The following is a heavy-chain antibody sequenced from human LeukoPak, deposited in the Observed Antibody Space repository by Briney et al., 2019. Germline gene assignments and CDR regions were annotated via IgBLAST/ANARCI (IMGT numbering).Heavy chain of an antibody. J-gene: IGHJ3*02. CDR3: ARSGYYDAFDI. D-gene: IGHD3-3*01. Sequence: SETLSLTCTVSGGSISNYYWSWVRQPPGKGLEWIGHIYYSGTTNYSPSLKSRVTISVDTSKNQFSLKLNSVTAADTAVYYCARSGYYDAFDIWGQGTMVTVSS. CDR1: GGSISNYY. CDR2: IYYSGTT. V-gene: IGHV4-59*13.